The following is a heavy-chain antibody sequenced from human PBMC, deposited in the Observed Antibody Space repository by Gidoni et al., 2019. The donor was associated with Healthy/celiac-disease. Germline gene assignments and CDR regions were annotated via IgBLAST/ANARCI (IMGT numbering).Heavy chain of an antibody. Sequence: EVQLVESGGGLVQPGGSLRLSCAASGFTFSSYSMNWVRQAPGKGLEWVSYISSSSSTIYYADSVKGRFTISRDNAKNSLYLQMNSLRAEDTAVYYCARDAGYSSSWFDYWGQGTLVTVSS. D-gene: IGHD6-13*01. CDR3: ARDAGYSSSWFDY. J-gene: IGHJ4*02. CDR2: ISSSSSTI. CDR1: GFTFSSYS. V-gene: IGHV3-48*01.